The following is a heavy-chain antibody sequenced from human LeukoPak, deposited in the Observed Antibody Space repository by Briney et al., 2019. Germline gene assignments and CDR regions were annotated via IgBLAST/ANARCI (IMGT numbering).Heavy chain of an antibody. CDR2: INHSGYT. CDR3: TRAVAGHPD. D-gene: IGHD6-19*01. Sequence: SETLSLTCAVSGVPFSNYYWSWVRQSPTKGLGWIGEINHSGYTNYNPSLKSRVTISIDTSKNQFSLMVTSMTAADTGVYYCTRAVAGHPDWGQGTLVTVSS. CDR1: GVPFSNYY. V-gene: IGHV4-34*01. J-gene: IGHJ4*02.